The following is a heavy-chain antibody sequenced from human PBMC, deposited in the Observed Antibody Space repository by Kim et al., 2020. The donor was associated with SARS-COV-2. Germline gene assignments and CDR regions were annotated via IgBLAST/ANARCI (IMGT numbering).Heavy chain of an antibody. J-gene: IGHJ3*02. CDR3: ATGYCSSTSCYDGVAFDI. Sequence: ASVKVSCKVSGYTLTELSMHWVRQAPGKGLEWMGGFDPEDGETIYAQKFQGRVTMTEDTSTDTAYMELSSLRSEDTAVYYCATGYCSSTSCYDGVAFDIWGQGTMVTVSS. CDR1: GYTLTELS. V-gene: IGHV1-24*01. D-gene: IGHD2-2*01. CDR2: FDPEDGET.